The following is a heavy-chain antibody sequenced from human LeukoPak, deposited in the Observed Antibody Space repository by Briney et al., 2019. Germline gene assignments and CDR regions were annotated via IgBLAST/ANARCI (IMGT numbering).Heavy chain of an antibody. CDR2: INHSGTI. D-gene: IGHD2-21*01. CDR1: GGSFSGYY. V-gene: IGHV4-34*01. J-gene: IGHJ6*02. Sequence: SETLSLTCAVYGGSFSGYYWSWIRQPPGKGLEWIGEINHSGTINSKPSLRSRVTISIHTSERQFSLELSSVTAADTAVYYCAKKKVDVVGNQYYYYYGLDVWGQGTTVTVSS. CDR3: AKKKVDVVGNQYYYYYGLDV.